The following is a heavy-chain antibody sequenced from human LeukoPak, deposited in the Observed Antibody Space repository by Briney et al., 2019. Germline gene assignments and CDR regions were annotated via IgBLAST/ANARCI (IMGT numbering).Heavy chain of an antibody. V-gene: IGHV3-23*01. Sequence: GGSLRLSCAVSGITLSNYGMNWVRQAPGKGLEWVSGISDSGGRTNYADSVKRRFTISRDNLKNILYLQMNSLRAEDTAVYFCAKRGVVIRVILVGFHKEAYYFDSWGQGALVTVSS. CDR3: AKRGVVIRVILVGFHKEAYYFDS. D-gene: IGHD3-22*01. CDR2: ISDSGGRT. J-gene: IGHJ4*02. CDR1: GITLSNYG.